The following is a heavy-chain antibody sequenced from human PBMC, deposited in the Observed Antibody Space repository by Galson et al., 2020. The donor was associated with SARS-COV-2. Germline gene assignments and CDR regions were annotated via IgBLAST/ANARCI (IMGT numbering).Heavy chain of an antibody. CDR2: IYPGDSDT. D-gene: IGHD4-17*01. V-gene: IGHV5-51*01. J-gene: IGHJ6*02. CDR3: ARHGAGFGDSIYYYYYGLDV. Sequence: HGESLKISCKGSGYDFTNDWIGWVRQMPGKGLEWMGTIYPGDSDTRYSPSFQGQVTLSADRSVSTAYLQWSSLKASDTAIYYCARHGAGFGDSIYYYYYGLDVWGQGTTVTVSS. CDR1: GYDFTNDW.